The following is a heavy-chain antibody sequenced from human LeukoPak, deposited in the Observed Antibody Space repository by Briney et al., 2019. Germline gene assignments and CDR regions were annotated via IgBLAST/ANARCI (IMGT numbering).Heavy chain of an antibody. D-gene: IGHD4/OR15-4a*01. V-gene: IGHV3-23*01. Sequence: GGSLRLSCAASGFTFSDYAMNWVRQAPGKGLEWVSTISGSGDNTYYADSVKGRFTISRDNSRNTLYLQMNSLRAEDTAVYYCARGDVVLNAFDIWGQGTMVTVSS. CDR2: ISGSGDNT. J-gene: IGHJ3*02. CDR3: ARGDVVLNAFDI. CDR1: GFTFSDYA.